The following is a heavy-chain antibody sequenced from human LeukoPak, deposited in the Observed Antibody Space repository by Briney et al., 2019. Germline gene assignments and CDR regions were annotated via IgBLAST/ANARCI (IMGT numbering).Heavy chain of an antibody. CDR1: GLTFSSYS. V-gene: IGHV3-21*01. J-gene: IGHJ4*02. CDR3: ARVQAGLSSSSNFDY. Sequence: TGGSLRLSCAASGLTFSSYSMNWVRQAPGKGLEWVSSISSSSSYIYYADSVKGRFTISRDNAKNSLYLQMNSLRAEDTAVYYCARVQAGLSSSSNFDYWGQGTLVTVSS. CDR2: ISSSSSYI. D-gene: IGHD6-6*01.